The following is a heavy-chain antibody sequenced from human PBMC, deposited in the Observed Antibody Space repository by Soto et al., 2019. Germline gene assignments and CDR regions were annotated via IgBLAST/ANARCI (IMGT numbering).Heavy chain of an antibody. CDR3: ARDMVSTIGDFDF. CDR2: INPNTGGT. CDR1: AYTFTGYY. V-gene: IGHV1-2*02. Sequence: ASVTVSCKASAYTFTGYYMHWVRQAPGQGLEWMGWINPNTGGTNYAQKFQGRVTMTRDRSTTTAYMELSRLRSDDTAVYFCARDMVSTIGDFDFWGQGIPVSVSS. J-gene: IGHJ4*02. D-gene: IGHD5-12*01.